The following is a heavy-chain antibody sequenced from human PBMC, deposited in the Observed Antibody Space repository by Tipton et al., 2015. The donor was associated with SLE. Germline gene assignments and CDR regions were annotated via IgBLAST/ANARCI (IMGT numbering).Heavy chain of an antibody. D-gene: IGHD1-26*01. CDR2: INHSGST. Sequence: TLSLTCAVYGGSFSGYYRSWIRQPPGKGLEWIGEINHSGSTNYNPSLKSRVTISVDTSKNQFSLKLSSVTAADTAVYYCARGRRAVGALYYFDYWGQGTLVTVSS. CDR3: ARGRRAVGALYYFDY. J-gene: IGHJ4*02. V-gene: IGHV4-34*01. CDR1: GGSFSGYY.